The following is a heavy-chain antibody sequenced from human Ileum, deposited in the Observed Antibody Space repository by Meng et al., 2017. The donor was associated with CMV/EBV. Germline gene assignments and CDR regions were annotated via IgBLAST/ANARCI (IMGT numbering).Heavy chain of an antibody. CDR2: VYSSGST. J-gene: IGHJ4*02. CDR1: GGSISGYH. Sequence: QLQGSGPGLVKPSETLSLSCSVSGGSISGYHWNWIRQSAGKGLEWIGRVYSSGSTNFNPSLKSRLTMSVDTSTNQVSLDLSSVTAADTAVYYCARSDYSGNYFALDYWGPGSLVTVSS. V-gene: IGHV4-4*07. D-gene: IGHD1-26*01. CDR3: ARSDYSGNYFALDY.